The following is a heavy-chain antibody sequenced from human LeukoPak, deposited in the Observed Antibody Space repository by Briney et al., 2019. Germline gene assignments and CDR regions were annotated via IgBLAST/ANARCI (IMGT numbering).Heavy chain of an antibody. CDR3: AKDPNGDYVGAFDM. Sequence: GGSLRLSCSASGLTFSRYAMTWVRQAPGKGLEWVSSIHAGGDFTYYADSVRGRFTVSRDNSKSSLYLQMNGLRAEDTALYYCAKDPNGDYVGAFDMWGQGTMVTVSS. CDR1: GLTFSRYA. CDR2: IHAGGDFT. V-gene: IGHV3-23*01. J-gene: IGHJ3*02. D-gene: IGHD4-17*01.